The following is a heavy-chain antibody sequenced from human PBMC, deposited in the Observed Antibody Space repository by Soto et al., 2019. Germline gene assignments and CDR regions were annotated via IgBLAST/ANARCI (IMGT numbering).Heavy chain of an antibody. J-gene: IGHJ6*02. CDR1: GGTFGSYA. CDR2: IIPFFGSP. CDR3: ARYCSSTTCRKYHNYGMDV. D-gene: IGHD2-2*01. V-gene: IGHV1-69*13. Sequence: SVKVSCKPSGGTFGSYAISWVRQAPGQGLEWMGGIIPFFGSPNYAQKFQGRVTITADESTSTAYMELTSLRSEDTAVYYCARYCSSTTCRKYHNYGMDVWGQGTTVTVSS.